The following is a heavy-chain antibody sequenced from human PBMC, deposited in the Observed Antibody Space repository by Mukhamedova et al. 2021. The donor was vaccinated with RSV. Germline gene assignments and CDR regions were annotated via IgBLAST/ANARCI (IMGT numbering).Heavy chain of an antibody. Sequence: GIINPSGGSTSYAQKFQGRVTMTRDTSTSTVYMELSSLRSEDTAVYYCARVVVVPAAIGFADYWGRGTLVNVSS. CDR3: ARVVVVPAAIGFADY. V-gene: IGHV1-46*01. J-gene: IGHJ4*02. CDR2: INPSGGST. D-gene: IGHD2-2*02.